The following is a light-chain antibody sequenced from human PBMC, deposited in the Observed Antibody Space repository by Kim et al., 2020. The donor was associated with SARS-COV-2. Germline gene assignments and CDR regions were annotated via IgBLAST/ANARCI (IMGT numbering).Light chain of an antibody. CDR2: DVT. V-gene: IGLV2-8*01. CDR1: SNDVCGYTS. CDR3: FSYAGNDNWV. J-gene: IGLJ3*02. Sequence: QSVTLSCPETSNDVCGYTSVSWYQQHPGKAPKLLIYDVTKRPSGVPDRFSASKSGNAASLTVSGLQSEDEADYYCFSYAGNDNWVFGGGTQLTVL.